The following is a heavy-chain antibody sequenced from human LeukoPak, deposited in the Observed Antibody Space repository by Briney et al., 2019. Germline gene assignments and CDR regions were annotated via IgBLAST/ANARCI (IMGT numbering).Heavy chain of an antibody. Sequence: QTGRSLRLSCAASGFTFSSYAMHWVRQAPGKGLEWVAVISYDGSNKYYADSVKGRFTISRDNSKNTLYLQMNSLRAEDTAVYYCARGLVWDTMVRGVIGDFDYWGQGTLVTVSS. CDR2: ISYDGSNK. D-gene: IGHD3-10*01. CDR3: ARGLVWDTMVRGVIGDFDY. J-gene: IGHJ4*02. CDR1: GFTFSSYA. V-gene: IGHV3-30-3*01.